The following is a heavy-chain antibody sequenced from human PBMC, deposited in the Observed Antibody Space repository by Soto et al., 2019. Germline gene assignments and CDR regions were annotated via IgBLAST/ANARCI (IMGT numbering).Heavy chain of an antibody. CDR1: RDSIGRFY. D-gene: IGHD1-26*01. Sequence: XATLSLTCNVSRDSIGRFYWSWIRQSAEKGLEWIGRIYSTVGTAYNPALEGRITISLDRSNNHVSLEMNSVTAADTAVYFCARDLSGTGLDIWGRGTMVTVSS. V-gene: IGHV4-4*07. CDR3: ARDLSGTGLDI. J-gene: IGHJ6*02. CDR2: IYSTVGT.